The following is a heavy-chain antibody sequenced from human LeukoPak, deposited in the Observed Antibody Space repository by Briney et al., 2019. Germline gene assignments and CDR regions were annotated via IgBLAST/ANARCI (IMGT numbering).Heavy chain of an antibody. CDR1: GGSFSGYY. Sequence: SETLSLTCAVYGGSFSGYYWSWIRQPPGKGLEWIGEINHSGSTNYNPSLKSRVTISVDTSKNQFSLKLSSVTAADTAVYYCARAVGGRYFDYWGQGTLVTVSS. CDR3: ARAVGGRYFDY. D-gene: IGHD1-26*01. J-gene: IGHJ4*02. V-gene: IGHV4-34*01. CDR2: INHSGST.